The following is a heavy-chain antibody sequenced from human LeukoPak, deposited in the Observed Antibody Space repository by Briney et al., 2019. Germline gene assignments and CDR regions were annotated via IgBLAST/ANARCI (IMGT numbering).Heavy chain of an antibody. CDR2: INAGNGNT. J-gene: IGHJ4*02. CDR3: ARDGMITFGGVISTPDY. CDR1: GYTFTSYA. D-gene: IGHD3-16*02. Sequence: GASVKVSCKASGYTFTSYAMHWVRRAPGQRLEWMGWINAGNGNTKYSQKFQGRVTITRDTSASTAYMELSSLRSEDTAVYYCARDGMITFGGVISTPDYWGQGTLVTVSS. V-gene: IGHV1-3*01.